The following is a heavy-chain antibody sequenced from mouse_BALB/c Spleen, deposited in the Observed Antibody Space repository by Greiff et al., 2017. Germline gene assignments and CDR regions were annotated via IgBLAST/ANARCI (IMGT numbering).Heavy chain of an antibody. CDR3: ARSRYYDLEDYAMDY. CDR1: GYTFTSYY. J-gene: IGHJ4*01. Sequence: QVQLQQSGPELVKPGASVRISCKASGYTFTSYYIHWVKQRPGQGLEWIGWIYPGNVNTKYNEKFKGKATLTADKSSSTAYMQLSSLTSKDSAVYFCARSRYYDLEDYAMDYWGQGTSVTVSS. CDR2: IYPGNVNT. D-gene: IGHD2-4*01. V-gene: IGHV1S56*01.